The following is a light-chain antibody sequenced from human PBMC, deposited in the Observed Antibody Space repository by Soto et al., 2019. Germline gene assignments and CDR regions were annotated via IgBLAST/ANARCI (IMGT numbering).Light chain of an antibody. CDR2: DGF. V-gene: IGKV3-15*01. J-gene: IGKJ1*01. Sequence: EIVITQSPATLSVSPGERASLSCRASQSVSSNLAWYQQRPGQAPRLLTYDGFTRAAGIPARFSGSGSESVFVPINSLVPSEASAVYFEQQYNSPQSFSQGTKLDIK. CDR1: QSVSSN. CDR3: QQYNSPQS.